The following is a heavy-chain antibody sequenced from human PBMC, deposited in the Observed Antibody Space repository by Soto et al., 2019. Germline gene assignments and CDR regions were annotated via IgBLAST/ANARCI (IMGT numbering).Heavy chain of an antibody. CDR1: GFTFSIYW. J-gene: IGHJ6*02. CDR3: AREIRVGYWMVRGAFYYYGMDV. D-gene: IGHD3-10*01. V-gene: IGHV3-7*01. Sequence: GGSLRLSCAASGFTFSIYWMSWVRQAPGKGLEWVANIKQDGSEKYYVDSVKGRFTISRDNAKNSLYLQMNSLRAEDTAVYYCAREIRVGYWMVRGAFYYYGMDVWGQGTTVTVSS. CDR2: IKQDGSEK.